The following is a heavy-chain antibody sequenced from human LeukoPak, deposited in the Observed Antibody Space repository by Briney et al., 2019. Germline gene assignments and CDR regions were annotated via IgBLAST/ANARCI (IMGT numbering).Heavy chain of an antibody. Sequence: GGSLRLSCAASGFTFSDFYMSWVRQAPGKGLEWVSYISSSGNTIYYADSVKGRFTISRDNAKNSLYLQMNRLRVEDTAVYFWARDLHDSHAYDIWGPGTMVTVSS. CDR1: GFTFSDFY. CDR3: ARDLHDSHAYDI. V-gene: IGHV3-11*04. D-gene: IGHD3-22*01. J-gene: IGHJ3*02. CDR2: ISSSGNTI.